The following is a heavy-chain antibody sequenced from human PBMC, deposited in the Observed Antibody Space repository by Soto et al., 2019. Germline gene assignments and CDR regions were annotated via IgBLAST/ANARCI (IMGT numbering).Heavy chain of an antibody. CDR3: ARDRTYGSGSYFLY. CDR1: GFTFSDYY. V-gene: IGHV3-11*05. Sequence: PGGSLRLSCAASGFTFSDYYMSWIRQAPGKGLEWVSYISSSSSYTNYADSVKGRFTISRDNAKNSLYLQMNSLRAEDTAVYYCARDRTYGSGSYFLYWGQGTLVTVSS. D-gene: IGHD3-10*01. J-gene: IGHJ4*02. CDR2: ISSSSSYT.